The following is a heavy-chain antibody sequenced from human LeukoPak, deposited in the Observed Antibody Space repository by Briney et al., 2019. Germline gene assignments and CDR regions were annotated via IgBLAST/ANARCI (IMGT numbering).Heavy chain of an antibody. D-gene: IGHD3-9*01. CDR3: ARDRVLRYFDWLLCFDY. Sequence: GASVKVPCKASGYTFTSYGISWVRQAPGQGLEWMGWISAYNGNTNYAQKLQGRVTMTTDTSTSTAYMELRSLRSDDTAVYYCARDRVLRYFDWLLCFDYWGQGTLVTVSS. CDR2: ISAYNGNT. CDR1: GYTFTSYG. V-gene: IGHV1-18*04. J-gene: IGHJ4*02.